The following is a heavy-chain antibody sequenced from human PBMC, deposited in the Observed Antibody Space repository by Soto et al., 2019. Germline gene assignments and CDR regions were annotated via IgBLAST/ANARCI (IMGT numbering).Heavy chain of an antibody. V-gene: IGHV3-23*01. CDR1: RFTFSSYA. Sequence: EVQLLESGGGLVQPGGSLVLSCAASRFTFSSYAMSWVRQAPGKGLEWVSSISGGGNDAYYADSVKGRFTISRDNSQNTLYLQMRSLRADDTAVYYCARSLFLASTDTDTFDYWGQGALVTVSS. CDR3: ARSLFLASTDTDTFDY. J-gene: IGHJ4*02. CDR2: ISGGGNDA. D-gene: IGHD3-3*02.